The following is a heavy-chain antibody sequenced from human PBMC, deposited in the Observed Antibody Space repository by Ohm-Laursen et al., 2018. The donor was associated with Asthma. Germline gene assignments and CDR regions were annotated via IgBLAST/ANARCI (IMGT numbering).Heavy chain of an antibody. CDR1: GYTFSRYS. CDR3: ASPGKLTIFGPGPHYYYGMDV. CDR2: ISTASSFI. V-gene: IGHV3-21*01. J-gene: IGHJ6*02. Sequence: SLRLSCSASGYTFSRYSIHWVRQIPGKGLEWVASISTASSFIYYADSVRGRFTTSRDNARNSVYLQMNSLRAEDTALYYCASPGKLTIFGPGPHYYYGMDVWGQGATVTVSS. D-gene: IGHD3-3*01.